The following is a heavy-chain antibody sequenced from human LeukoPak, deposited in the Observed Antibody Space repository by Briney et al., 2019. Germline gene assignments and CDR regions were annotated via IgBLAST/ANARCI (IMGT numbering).Heavy chain of an antibody. CDR3: AREWSVAVAGSGIDY. D-gene: IGHD6-19*01. CDR2: ISAYNGNT. CDR1: GYTFTGYG. J-gene: IGHJ4*02. V-gene: IGHV1-18*01. Sequence: ASVKVSCKASGYTFTGYGISWVRQAPGQGLEWMGWISAYNGNTNYAQKLQGRVTMTTDTSTSTAYMELRSLRSDDTAVYYCAREWSVAVAGSGIDYWGQGTLVTVSS.